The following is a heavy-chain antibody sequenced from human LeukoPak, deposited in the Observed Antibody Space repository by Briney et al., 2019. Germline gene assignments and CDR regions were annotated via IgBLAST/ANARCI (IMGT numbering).Heavy chain of an antibody. D-gene: IGHD6-6*01. J-gene: IGHJ4*02. Sequence: SETLSLTCAVYGGSFSGYYWSWICQPPGKGLEWIGEINHSGSTNYNPSLKSRVTISVDTSKNQFSLKLSSVTAADTAVYYCVLQYSSSRDYWGQGTLVTVSS. V-gene: IGHV4-34*01. CDR1: GGSFSGYY. CDR2: INHSGST. CDR3: VLQYSSSRDY.